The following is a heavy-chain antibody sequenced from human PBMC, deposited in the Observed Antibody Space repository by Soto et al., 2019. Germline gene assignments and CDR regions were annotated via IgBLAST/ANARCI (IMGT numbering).Heavy chain of an antibody. Sequence: EVQLVESGGDLVKPGGSLRLSCAASGFSFSNAWMSWVRQAPGKGPEWVGRIKSKNDGERTEYAAPVQGRFTISRDDSKNTLHLSMNSLRTEDTAVYYCTTGGGGPSRLYVNWGQGTLVTVSS. CDR1: GFSFSNAW. D-gene: IGHD3-16*01. CDR3: TTGGGGPSRLYVN. V-gene: IGHV3-15*01. CDR2: IKSKNDGERT. J-gene: IGHJ4*02.